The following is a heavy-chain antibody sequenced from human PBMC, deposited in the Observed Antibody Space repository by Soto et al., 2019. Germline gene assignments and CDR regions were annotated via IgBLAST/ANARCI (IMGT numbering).Heavy chain of an antibody. V-gene: IGHV4-34*01. J-gene: IGHJ6*03. CDR2: INHSRST. CDR3: ASLVAATAYYYYYMDV. D-gene: IGHD2-15*01. Sequence: QVQLQQWGAGLLKPSETLSLTCAVYGGSFSGYYWSWIRQPPGKGLEWIGEINHSRSTNYNPSLNSLFTISVDPSKNHVSLKFGSVTSADTAVYYCASLVAATAYYYYYMDVWGKGTTVTVSS. CDR1: GGSFSGYY.